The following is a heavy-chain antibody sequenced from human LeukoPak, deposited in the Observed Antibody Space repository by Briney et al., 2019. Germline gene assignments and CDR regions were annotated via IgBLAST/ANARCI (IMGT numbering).Heavy chain of an antibody. CDR1: GGTFRSYA. J-gene: IGHJ4*02. Sequence: SVKVSCKASGGTFRSYAISWVRQAPGQGLEWMGGIIPIFGTANYAQKFQGRVTITADESTSTAYMELSSLRSEDTAVYYCARGAYYGSGSYFDYWGQGTLVTVSS. V-gene: IGHV1-69*13. CDR2: IIPIFGTA. CDR3: ARGAYYGSGSYFDY. D-gene: IGHD3-10*01.